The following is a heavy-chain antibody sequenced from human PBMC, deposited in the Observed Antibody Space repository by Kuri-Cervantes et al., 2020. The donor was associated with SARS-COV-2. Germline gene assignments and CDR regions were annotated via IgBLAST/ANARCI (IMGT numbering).Heavy chain of an antibody. CDR2: ISSSSSYI. J-gene: IGHJ4*02. V-gene: IGHV3-21*01. CDR3: ARAPRGGYYDSSDHFDY. D-gene: IGHD3-22*01. Sequence: GGSLRLSCAASGFTFSSYSMNWVRQAPGKGLEWVSSISSSSSYIYYADSVKGRFTISRDNAKNSLYLQMNSLRGEDTAVYYCARAPRGGYYDSSDHFDYWGQGTLVTVSS. CDR1: GFTFSSYS.